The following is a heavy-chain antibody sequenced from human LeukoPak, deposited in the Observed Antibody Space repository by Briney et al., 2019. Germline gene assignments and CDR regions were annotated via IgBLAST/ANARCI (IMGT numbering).Heavy chain of an antibody. CDR2: ISGSGGST. J-gene: IGHJ4*02. Sequence: PGGSLRLSCAASGFTFSSYAMSWVRQAPGKGLEWVSAISGSGGSTYYADSVKGRFTISRDNSKNTLYLQMNSLIAEDTAVYYCAKGPDIVVVPAAIWGQGTLVTVSS. D-gene: IGHD2-2*01. V-gene: IGHV3-23*01. CDR1: GFTFSSYA. CDR3: AKGPDIVVVPAAI.